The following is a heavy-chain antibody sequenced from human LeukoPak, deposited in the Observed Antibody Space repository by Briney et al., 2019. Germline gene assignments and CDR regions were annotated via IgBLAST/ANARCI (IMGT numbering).Heavy chain of an antibody. CDR2: IYHSGTT. V-gene: IGHV4-28*01. D-gene: IGHD3-10*01. CDR3: ARKENVYYYFDY. J-gene: IGHJ4*02. Sequence: PSDTLSLTCAVSGYSITSSSWWGWIQQPPGKGLEWIGYIYHSGTTYYNPSLQSRVTMSVDTSKNQFSLKLSSVTAVDTAVYYCARKENVYYYFDYWGQGTLVTVSS. CDR1: GYSITSSSW.